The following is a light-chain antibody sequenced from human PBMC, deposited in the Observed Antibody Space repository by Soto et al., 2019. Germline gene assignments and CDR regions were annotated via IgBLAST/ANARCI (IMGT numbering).Light chain of an antibody. Sequence: EDVMTQSPLSLPVTLGRPAAISLSSGQSLVYSDGKTYLSWFHQRPGQSPRRLIYQASTRDTGVPVRFTGSGSGTDFTLKISRVEAEDVGVYFCMQNIYWPFTFGPGTKVDIK. CDR1: QSLVYSDGKTY. V-gene: IGKV2-30*01. CDR3: MQNIYWPFT. CDR2: QAS. J-gene: IGKJ3*01.